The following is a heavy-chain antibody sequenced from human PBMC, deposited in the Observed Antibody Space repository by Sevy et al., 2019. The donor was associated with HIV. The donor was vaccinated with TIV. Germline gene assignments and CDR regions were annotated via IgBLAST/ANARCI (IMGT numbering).Heavy chain of an antibody. J-gene: IGHJ4*02. D-gene: IGHD3-22*01. V-gene: IGHV3-30*04. CDR1: GFTFSTYA. Sequence: GGSLRLSCAASGFTFSTYAMHWVRQAPGKGLEWMAVISYDGSNTYYADSVKGRFTISRDSSKNSLYLQMNSLRAEDTAVYTYARDGGYDSRGYDLSNYWGQGTLVTVSS. CDR3: ARDGGYDSRGYDLSNY. CDR2: ISYDGSNT.